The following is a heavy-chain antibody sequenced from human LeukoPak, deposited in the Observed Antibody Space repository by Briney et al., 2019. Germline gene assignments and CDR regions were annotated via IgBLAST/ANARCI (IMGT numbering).Heavy chain of an antibody. Sequence: GGSLRLSCAASGFTFSSYWMHWVRQAPGKGLVWVSRINSDGSSTSYADSVKGRFTISRDNAKNTLYLQMNSLRAEDTAEYYCARWRATHPDLDFDYWGQGTLVTVSS. D-gene: IGHD2-15*01. CDR2: INSDGSST. J-gene: IGHJ4*02. CDR1: GFTFSSYW. CDR3: ARWRATHPDLDFDY. V-gene: IGHV3-74*01.